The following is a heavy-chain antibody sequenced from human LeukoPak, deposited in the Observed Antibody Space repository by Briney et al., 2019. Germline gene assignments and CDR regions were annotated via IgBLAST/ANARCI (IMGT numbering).Heavy chain of an antibody. CDR3: ARGRKGGPYSSSPRSYYFQH. J-gene: IGHJ1*01. CDR2: MNPNSGNT. D-gene: IGHD6-13*01. V-gene: IGHV1-8*01. CDR1: GYTFTSYD. Sequence: ASVKVSCKASGYTFTSYDINWVRQATGQGLEWMGWMNPNSGNTGYAQKFQGRVTMTRNTSISTAYMELSSLRSEDTAVYYCARGRKGGPYSSSPRSYYFQHWGQGTLVTVSS.